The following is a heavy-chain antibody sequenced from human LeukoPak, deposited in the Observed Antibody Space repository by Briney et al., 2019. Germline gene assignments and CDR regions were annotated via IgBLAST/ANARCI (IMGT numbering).Heavy chain of an antibody. D-gene: IGHD5-18*01. J-gene: IGHJ6*03. CDR2: IIPIFGTA. Sequence: SVKVSCKASGGTFSSYAISWVRQAPGQGLEWMGGIIPIFGTANYAQKFQGRVTITADESTSTAYMELSSLRSEDTAVYYCARALALDTAMVTHYYYYMDVWGKGTTVTISS. CDR3: ARALALDTAMVTHYYYYMDV. CDR1: GGTFSSYA. V-gene: IGHV1-69*13.